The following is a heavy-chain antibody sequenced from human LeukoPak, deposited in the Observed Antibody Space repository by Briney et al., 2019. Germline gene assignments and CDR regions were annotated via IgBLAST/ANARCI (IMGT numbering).Heavy chain of an antibody. CDR1: GGSISSYY. CDR3: ARWARYGDYPDAFDI. D-gene: IGHD4-17*01. V-gene: IGHV4-4*07. Sequence: SETLSLTCTVSGGSISSYYWSWIRQPAGKGLEWIGRIYTSGSTNYNPSLKSRVTMSVDTSKNQFSLKLSSVTAADTAVYYCARWARYGDYPDAFDIWGQGTMVTVSS. CDR2: IYTSGST. J-gene: IGHJ3*02.